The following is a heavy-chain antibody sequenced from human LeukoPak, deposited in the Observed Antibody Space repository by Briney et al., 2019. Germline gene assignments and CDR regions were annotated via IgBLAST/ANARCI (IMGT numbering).Heavy chain of an antibody. V-gene: IGHV1-69-2*01. Sequence: ASVKVSCKASGLTFSDYFVHWVRQAPGKGLEWMGRVDPEDGKTLYAEKFRGRVTLTADTSADTAYLDLSGLKSEDTAVYYCATVVGWKAYGHWGQGTLVTVSS. J-gene: IGHJ4*02. CDR1: GLTFSDYF. CDR2: VDPEDGKT. CDR3: ATVVGWKAYGH. D-gene: IGHD2-21*01.